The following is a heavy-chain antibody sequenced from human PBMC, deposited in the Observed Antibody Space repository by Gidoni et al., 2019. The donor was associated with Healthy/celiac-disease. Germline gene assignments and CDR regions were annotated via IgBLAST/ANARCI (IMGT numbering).Heavy chain of an antibody. Sequence: QITLKESGPTLVKPTQTLTLTCPFSGFSLSTSGVGVGWIRQPPGKALEWLALIYWNDDKRYSPSLKSRLTITKDTSKNQVVLTMTNMDPVDTATYYCAHRPSITGTTRFLYFDYWGQGTLVTVSS. J-gene: IGHJ4*02. CDR1: GFSLSTSGVG. CDR3: AHRPSITGTTRFLYFDY. V-gene: IGHV2-5*01. D-gene: IGHD1-7*01. CDR2: IYWNDDK.